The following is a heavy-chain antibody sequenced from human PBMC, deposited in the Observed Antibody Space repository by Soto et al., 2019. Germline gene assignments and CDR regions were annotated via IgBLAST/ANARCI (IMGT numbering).Heavy chain of an antibody. CDR3: ARDKGYGSDTSCPDFDY. Sequence: QVQLVQSGAEVKKPGSSVKVSCKASGGTLSSYTFSWVRQAPGQGLEWMGRVIPNLGVTNYAKKFQGRFTIVVDTSTSTAYMELNRLRYEDTAVYYCARDKGYGSDTSCPDFDYWGQGALVTVSS. CDR2: VIPNLGVT. D-gene: IGHD2-15*01. CDR1: GGTLSSYT. J-gene: IGHJ4*02. V-gene: IGHV1-69*08.